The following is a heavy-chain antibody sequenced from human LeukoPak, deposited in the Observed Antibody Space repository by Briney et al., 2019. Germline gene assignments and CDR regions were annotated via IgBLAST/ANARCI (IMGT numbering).Heavy chain of an antibody. CDR3: ARDSNGGIGYSYGYVCDY. J-gene: IGHJ4*02. CDR2: IKQDGSEK. Sequence: GGSLRLSCAASGFTFSSYWMSWVRQAPGKGLEWVANIKQDGSEKYYVDSVKGRFTISRDNAKNSLYLQMNSLRAEDTAVYYCARDSNGGIGYSYGYVCDYWGQGTLVTVSS. V-gene: IGHV3-7*01. D-gene: IGHD5-18*01. CDR1: GFTFSSYW.